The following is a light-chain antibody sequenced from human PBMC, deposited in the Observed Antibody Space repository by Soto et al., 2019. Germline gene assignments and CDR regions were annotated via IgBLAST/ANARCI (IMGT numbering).Light chain of an antibody. J-gene: IGKJ2*01. CDR3: QQYNNWPPHT. Sequence: EVVLTQSPATLSVSPGDRATLSCRASQSVSRNLAWYQQKPGQAPRLLIYGASTRATGVPARFSGSGSATEFTLSISSLQSEDVAVYYCQQYNNWPPHTFGQGTKLEIK. V-gene: IGKV3-15*01. CDR1: QSVSRN. CDR2: GAS.